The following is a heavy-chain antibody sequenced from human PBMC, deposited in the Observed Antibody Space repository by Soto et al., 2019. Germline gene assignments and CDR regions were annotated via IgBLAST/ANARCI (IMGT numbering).Heavy chain of an antibody. CDR1: GYTFTNYA. J-gene: IGHJ4*02. D-gene: IGHD6-13*01. Sequence: QVQLVQSGAEVKKPGASVKVSCKASGYTFTNYAFSWVRQAPGQGLEWMGWISAYNGNTNYPQKLQSRVTMTTDTSTSTAYMELRSLRSDDTAGYYCARDLAAAGPFDCWGQGTLVTVSS. CDR2: ISAYNGNT. CDR3: ARDLAAAGPFDC. V-gene: IGHV1-18*01.